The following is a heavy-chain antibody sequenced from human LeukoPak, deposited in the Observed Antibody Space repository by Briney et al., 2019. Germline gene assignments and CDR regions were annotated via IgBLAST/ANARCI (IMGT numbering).Heavy chain of an antibody. Sequence: GGSLRLSCAASGFTFSSYEMNWVRQAPGKGLEWVAFIRYDGSNKYYTDSVKGRFTISRDISKSTLSLQMNSLRAEDTAVYYCATYRQVLLPFESWGQGTLVTVSS. CDR2: IRYDGSNK. D-gene: IGHD2-8*02. CDR3: ATYRQVLLPFES. J-gene: IGHJ4*02. CDR1: GFTFSSYE. V-gene: IGHV3-30*02.